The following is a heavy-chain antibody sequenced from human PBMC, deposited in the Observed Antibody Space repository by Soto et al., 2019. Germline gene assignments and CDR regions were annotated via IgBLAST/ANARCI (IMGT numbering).Heavy chain of an antibody. V-gene: IGHV5-51*01. CDR3: ARHRGYCSGTSCYSYYFDY. D-gene: IGHD2-2*01. J-gene: IGHJ4*02. CDR1: GYSFTTYW. Sequence: PGASLKISCKGSGYSFTTYWIGWVRQMPGKGLEWMGIIYPGDSDTRYSPSFQGQVTFSADKSISTAYLQWSSLKASDTAIYYCARHRGYCSGTSCYSYYFDYWGQGTLVTVSS. CDR2: IYPGDSDT.